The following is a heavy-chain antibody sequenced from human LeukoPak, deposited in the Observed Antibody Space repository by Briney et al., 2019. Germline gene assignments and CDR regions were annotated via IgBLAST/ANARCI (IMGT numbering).Heavy chain of an antibody. J-gene: IGHJ5*02. CDR3: ARDKDVVVVAATGGGLGFDP. CDR2: ISAYNGNT. Sequence: ASVKVSCKASGYTFTSYGISWVRQAPGQGLEWMGWISAYNGNTNYAQKLQGRVTMTTDTSTSTAYMELRSLRSDDTAVYYCARDKDVVVVAATGGGLGFDPWGQGTLVTVSS. CDR1: GYTFTSYG. V-gene: IGHV1-18*01. D-gene: IGHD2-15*01.